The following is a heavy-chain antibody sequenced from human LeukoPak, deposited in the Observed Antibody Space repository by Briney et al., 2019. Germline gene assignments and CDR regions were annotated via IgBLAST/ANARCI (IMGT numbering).Heavy chain of an antibody. D-gene: IGHD3-10*01. J-gene: IGHJ4*02. V-gene: IGHV3-9*01. Sequence: GGSLRLSCAASGFTFDDYAMHWVRQAPGKGLEWVSGISWNSGSIGYADSVKGRFTISRDNAKNTLYLQMNNLRAEDTAIYYCATDSYVSGSYYRLFYWGQGTLVTVSS. CDR2: ISWNSGSI. CDR3: ATDSYVSGSYYRLFY. CDR1: GFTFDDYA.